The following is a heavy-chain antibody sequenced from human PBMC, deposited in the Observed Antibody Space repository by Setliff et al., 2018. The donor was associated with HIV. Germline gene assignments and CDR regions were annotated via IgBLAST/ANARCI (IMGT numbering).Heavy chain of an antibody. D-gene: IGHD1-26*01. CDR1: DPIFIGGYY. Sequence: TLSLTCTQESLRDPIFIGGYYWSWIRQHPGGGLEWIGYIYHTGKTYYNPSLQSRIIMSLDMSQNQFSLKLSSVTAADTAVYYCAKEGNSVDNWLDPWGPGTLVTVSS. V-gene: IGHV4-31*03. CDR2: IYHTGKT. J-gene: IGHJ5*02. CDR3: AKEGNSVDNWLDP.